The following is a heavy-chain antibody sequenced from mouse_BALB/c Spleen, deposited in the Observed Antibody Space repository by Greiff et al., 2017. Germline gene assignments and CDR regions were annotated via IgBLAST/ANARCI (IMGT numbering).Heavy chain of an antibody. V-gene: IGHV1-4*01. J-gene: IGHJ4*01. CDR1: GYTFTSYT. CDR3: ARWGYDGYSYYYALDY. CDR2: INPSSGYT. Sequence: QLQQSGAELARPGAPVKMSCKASGYTFTSYTMHWVKQRPGQGLEWIGYINPSSGYTNYNQKFKDKATLTADKSSSTAYLQLSSLTSEDSAVCYCARWGYDGYSYYYALDYWGQGASVPVSS. D-gene: IGHD2-3*01.